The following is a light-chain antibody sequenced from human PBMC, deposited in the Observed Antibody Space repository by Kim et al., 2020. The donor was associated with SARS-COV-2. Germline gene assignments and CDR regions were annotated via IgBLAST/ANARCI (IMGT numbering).Light chain of an antibody. J-gene: IGLJ1*01. CDR3: QAWDSSTHNYV. CDR2: QDN. CDR1: KLGDKH. Sequence: SYELTQPPSVSVSPGQTASITCSGYKLGDKHVSWYQQKPGQSPVVVIYQDNQRPSGFPERFSGSNSGNTATLTISGTQAMDEADYYCQAWDSSTHNYVFGAGTKVTVL. V-gene: IGLV3-1*01.